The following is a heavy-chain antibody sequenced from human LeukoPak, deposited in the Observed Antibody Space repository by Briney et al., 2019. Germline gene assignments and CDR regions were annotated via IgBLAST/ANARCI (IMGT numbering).Heavy chain of an antibody. CDR3: ARDHTNYYDSSGIDY. J-gene: IGHJ4*02. Sequence: SETLSLTCTVSGGSISTTTYYWGWIRQPPGKGLEWIGTIYYSGSTYYNPSLKSRVTISVDTSKNQFSLKLNSVTAADTAVYYCARDHTNYYDSSGIDYWGQGTLVTVSS. D-gene: IGHD3-22*01. CDR2: IYYSGST. V-gene: IGHV4-39*02. CDR1: GGSISTTTYY.